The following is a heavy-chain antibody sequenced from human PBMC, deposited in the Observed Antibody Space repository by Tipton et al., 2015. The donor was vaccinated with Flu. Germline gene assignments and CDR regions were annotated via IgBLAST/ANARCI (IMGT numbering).Heavy chain of an antibody. J-gene: IGHJ3*02. CDR2: IYTSGST. CDR1: GGSISSYY. D-gene: IGHD3-22*01. Sequence: TLSLTCTVSGGSISSYYWSWIRQPAGKGLEWIGRIYTSGSTNYNPSLKSRVTISVDTSKNQFSLKLSSVTAADTAVYYCAACAHYYDSSGYYYSDAFDIWGQGTMVAVSS. CDR3: AACAHYYDSSGYYYSDAFDI. V-gene: IGHV4-4*07.